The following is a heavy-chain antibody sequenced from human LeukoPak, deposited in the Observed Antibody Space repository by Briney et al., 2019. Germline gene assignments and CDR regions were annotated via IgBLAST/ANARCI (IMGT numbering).Heavy chain of an antibody. CDR3: ARAWQWLPLDS. CDR2: IHTSGST. J-gene: IGHJ4*02. V-gene: IGHV4-4*07. CDR1: GGSLSSYY. D-gene: IGHD6-19*01. Sequence: PSETLSLTCTVSGGSLSSYYWSWIRQPAGKGLEWIGRIHTSGSTNYNPSLKSRVTMSVDTSKNQFSLKVTSVTAADAAVYYCARAWQWLPLDSWGQGTLVTVSS.